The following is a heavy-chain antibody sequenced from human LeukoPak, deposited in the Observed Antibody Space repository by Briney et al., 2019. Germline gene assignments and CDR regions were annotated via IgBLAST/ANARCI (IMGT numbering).Heavy chain of an antibody. D-gene: IGHD5-24*01. CDR2: IYYSGST. CDR3: AGGRGVATIGLPVDY. CDR1: GGSISSYY. V-gene: IGHV4-59*01. J-gene: IGHJ4*02. Sequence: SETLSLTCTVSGGSISSYYWSWIRQPPGKGLEWIGYIYYSGSTNYNPSLKSRVTISVDTSKNQFSLKLSSVTAADTAVYYCAGGRGVATIGLPVDYWGQGTLVTVSS.